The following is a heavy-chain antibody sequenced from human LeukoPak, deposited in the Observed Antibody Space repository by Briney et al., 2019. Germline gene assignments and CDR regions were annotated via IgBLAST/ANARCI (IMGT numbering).Heavy chain of an antibody. D-gene: IGHD3-10*01. CDR3: AKDMVRGVNSGFDY. Sequence: GASLRLSCAASGFTFSSYAMSWVRQAPGKGLDWVSCISGSGGSTYYTDSVKGRFTISRDNSKNTLYLQMNSLRAEDRAVYYCAKDMVRGVNSGFDYWGQGTLVTVSS. CDR1: GFTFSSYA. J-gene: IGHJ4*02. V-gene: IGHV3-23*01. CDR2: ISGSGGST.